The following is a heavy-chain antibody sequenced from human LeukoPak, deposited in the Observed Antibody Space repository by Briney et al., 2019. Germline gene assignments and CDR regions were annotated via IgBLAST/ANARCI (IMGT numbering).Heavy chain of an antibody. J-gene: IGHJ6*03. CDR3: ARRLRFYYFYMDV. V-gene: IGHV4-34*01. Sequence: SETLSLTCAVYGESFSGYNWTWIRQPPGKGLEWIGEINHSGITNYSPSLKSRVTILVDTSKNQFSLKLNSVTAADTAVYYCARRLRFYYFYMDVWDKGTTVTVSS. CDR1: GESFSGYN. D-gene: IGHD3-3*01. CDR2: INHSGIT.